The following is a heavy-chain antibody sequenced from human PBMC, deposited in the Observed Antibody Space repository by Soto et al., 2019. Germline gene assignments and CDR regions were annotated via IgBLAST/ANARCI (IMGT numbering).Heavy chain of an antibody. D-gene: IGHD6-19*01. V-gene: IGHV3-23*01. CDR1: GFTFSNYA. J-gene: IGHJ3*02. Sequence: EVQLLESGGGLVQPGGSLRLSCAASGFTFSNYAMNWVRQAPGKGLEWVSTVSGSADYTYYADSVKGRFTVSRDNSKNILYLQINSLRAEDTAVYYCAKGTRAGAGFAFDIWGQGKMVTVSS. CDR3: AKGTRAGAGFAFDI. CDR2: VSGSADYT.